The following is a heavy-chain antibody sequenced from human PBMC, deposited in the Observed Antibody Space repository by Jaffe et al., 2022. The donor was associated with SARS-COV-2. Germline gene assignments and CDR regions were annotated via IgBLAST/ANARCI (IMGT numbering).Heavy chain of an antibody. CDR1: GFTFGDYA. Sequence: EVQLVESGGGLVKPGRSLRLSCTASGFTFGDYAMSWFRQAPGKGLEWVGFIRSKAYGGTTEYAASVKGRFTISRDDSKSIAYLQMNSLKTEDTAVYYCTRDPYSGYFYGMGVWGQGTTVTVSS. J-gene: IGHJ6*02. CDR2: IRSKAYGGTT. D-gene: IGHD5-12*01. CDR3: TRDPYSGYFYGMGV. V-gene: IGHV3-49*05.